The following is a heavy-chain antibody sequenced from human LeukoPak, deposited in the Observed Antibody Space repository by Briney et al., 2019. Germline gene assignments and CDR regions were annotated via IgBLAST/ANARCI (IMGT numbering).Heavy chain of an antibody. D-gene: IGHD2-15*01. J-gene: IGHJ6*03. Sequence: SETLSLTCTVSGGSISSSSYYWGWFRRPRGKGLEWIGSIYYRGSTYYNPSLKSRVTISVDTSKNQFSLKLSSVTAADTAVYYCARGYCSGGSCYSYYYYNYMDVWGKGTTVTVSS. CDR3: ARGYCSGGSCYSYYYYNYMDV. CDR2: IYYRGST. V-gene: IGHV4-39*07. CDR1: GGSISSSSYY.